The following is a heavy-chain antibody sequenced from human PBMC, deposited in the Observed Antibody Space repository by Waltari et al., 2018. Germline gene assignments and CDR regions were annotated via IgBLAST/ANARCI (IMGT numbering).Heavy chain of an antibody. D-gene: IGHD6-6*01. CDR3: ARGQTGYSSSSCLDN. J-gene: IGHJ4*02. CDR1: GDSISSHY. Sequence: QVQLQESGPGLVKPSETLSLTCTVSGDSISSHYWRWIRQPPGKGLEWIGYVYYSGSTNYNPAFESRVTISVDTSKNQFSLTLNSVTAADTAVYYCARGQTGYSSSSCLDNWGQGTLVTVSS. CDR2: VYYSGST. V-gene: IGHV4-59*11.